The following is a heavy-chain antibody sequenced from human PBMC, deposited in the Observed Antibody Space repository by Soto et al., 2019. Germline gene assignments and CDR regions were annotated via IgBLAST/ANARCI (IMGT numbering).Heavy chain of an antibody. CDR1: GFIFNTYN. V-gene: IGHV3-21*01. CDR3: ARFGLVTFDC. CDR2: ISPSGSYM. D-gene: IGHD3-3*01. J-gene: IGHJ4*02. Sequence: EMQLVESGGGLVKPGGSLRLSCAASGFIFNTYNMDWVRQAPGKGLEWVASISPSGSYMYYGDSLKGRFTVSRDNAKNSLYLQMDSLRADDTAIYYCARFGLVTFDCWGQGTLVTVSS.